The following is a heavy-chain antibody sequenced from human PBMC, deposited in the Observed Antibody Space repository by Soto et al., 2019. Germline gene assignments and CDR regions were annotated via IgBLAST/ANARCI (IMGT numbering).Heavy chain of an antibody. V-gene: IGHV1-69*13. CDR2: IIPIFGTA. J-gene: IGHJ3*02. CDR3: ARDHPERSSWYEETDAFDI. Sequence: SVKVSCKASGGTFSSYAISWVRQAPGQGLEWMGGIIPIFGTANYAQKFQGRVTITADESTSTAYMELSSLRSEDTAVYYCARDHPERSSWYEETDAFDIWGQGTMVTVSS. D-gene: IGHD6-13*01. CDR1: GGTFSSYA.